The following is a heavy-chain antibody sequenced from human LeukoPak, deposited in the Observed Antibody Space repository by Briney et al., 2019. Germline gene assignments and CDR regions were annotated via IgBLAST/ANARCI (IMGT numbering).Heavy chain of an antibody. J-gene: IGHJ5*02. V-gene: IGHV1-18*01. CDR1: GYTFTSYG. CDR3: ARAWYSSGWYWLAP. CDR2: ISAYNGHT. Sequence: ASVKVSCKASGYTFTSYGISLVRQAPGQGLEWMGWISAYNGHTNYAQKFQGRVTMTRDTAINTAYMELSRLRSDDTAVYYCARAWYSSGWYWLAPWGQGTLVTVSS. D-gene: IGHD6-19*01.